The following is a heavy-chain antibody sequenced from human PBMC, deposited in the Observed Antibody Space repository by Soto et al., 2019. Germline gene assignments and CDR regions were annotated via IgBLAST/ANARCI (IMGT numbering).Heavy chain of an antibody. V-gene: IGHV1-46*01. D-gene: IGHD2-15*01. CDR2: INPSGGYT. J-gene: IGHJ4*02. CDR1: GYTFSSYY. Sequence: ASVKVSCKASGYTFSSYYMNLVRQAPGQGLEWLGIINPSGGYTTYAQRFLGRFTISRDNSKDTLSLQMNSLRAEDTAVYYCVKGRGTVVGTQDYWGQGTLVTVSS. CDR3: VKGRGTVVGTQDY.